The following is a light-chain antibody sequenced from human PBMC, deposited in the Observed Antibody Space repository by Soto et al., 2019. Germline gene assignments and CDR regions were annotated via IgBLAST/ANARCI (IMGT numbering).Light chain of an antibody. V-gene: IGKV1-13*02. CDR1: QDIRGA. CDR2: DVS. J-gene: IGKJ5*01. Sequence: AIQLTQSPSSLSASVGDRVTITCRASQDIRGALAWYQQKPGKAPKILIYDVSTLESGVPSRFSGSSSGTDFTLTISSLQPVDFATYYSQQFNSYPITFGQGTRLRL. CDR3: QQFNSYPIT.